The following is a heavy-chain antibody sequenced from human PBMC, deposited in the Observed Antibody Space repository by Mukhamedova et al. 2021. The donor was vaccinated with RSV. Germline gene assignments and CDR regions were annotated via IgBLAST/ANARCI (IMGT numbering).Heavy chain of an antibody. D-gene: IGHD1-1*01. V-gene: IGHV3-30*19. CDR3: ARAPIGNNSYSVIDY. Sequence: MGWVRQAPGKGLEWLAVISYDGNTEYYADSVEGRFTISRDNSKNTLYLQMKSLRGEDTAVYYCARAPIGNNSYSVIDYWGQGTLVTV. CDR2: ISYDGNTE. J-gene: IGHJ4*02.